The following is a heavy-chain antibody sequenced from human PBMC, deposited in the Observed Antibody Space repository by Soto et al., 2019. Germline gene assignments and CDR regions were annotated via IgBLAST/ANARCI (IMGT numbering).Heavy chain of an antibody. CDR2: ISGSGGST. D-gene: IGHD1-26*01. V-gene: IGHV3-23*01. CDR1: GFTFSSYA. CDR3: ARRGSGSYYDY. J-gene: IGHJ4*02. Sequence: EVQLLESGGGLVQPGGSLRLSCAASGFTFSSYAMRWVRQAPVKGLEWVSAISGSGGSTYYADSVKGRFTISRDNSKNTLYLQMNGLRAEDTAVYYCARRGSGSYYDYWGQGTVVTVSS.